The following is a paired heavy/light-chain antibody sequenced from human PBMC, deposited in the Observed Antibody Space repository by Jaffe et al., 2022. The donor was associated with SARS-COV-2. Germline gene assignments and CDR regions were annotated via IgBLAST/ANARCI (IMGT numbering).Light chain of an antibody. CDR3: QHRDNWLS. V-gene: IGKV3-11*01. CDR1: QSLTKF. Sequence: ETVLTQSPATLSLSPGERATLSCRASQSLTKFLAWYQQRPGQAPRLLIYETSNRATGVPARFSGSGSGTDFTLTISSLEPEDFAVYYCQHRDNWLSFGGGTRLEIK. CDR2: ETS. J-gene: IGKJ4*01.
Heavy chain of an antibody. CDR2: ISGIESVT. Sequence: QVHLVESGGDLVKPGGSLRLSCAASGFDISDTYMAWIRQRPGKGLEWVAYISGIESVTFYADSVEGRFTISRDNAKNSLYLHMTSLRAEDTAVYFCAREDTDGYFEKGYLYLHSYKGLDVWGQGTTVIVSS. D-gene: IGHD3-22*01. J-gene: IGHJ6*02. CDR3: AREDTDGYFEKGYLYLHSYKGLDV. V-gene: IGHV3-11*01. CDR1: GFDISDTY.